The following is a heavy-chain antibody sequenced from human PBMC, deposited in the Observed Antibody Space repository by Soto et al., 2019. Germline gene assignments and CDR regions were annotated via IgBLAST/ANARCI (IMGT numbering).Heavy chain of an antibody. D-gene: IGHD2-2*01. CDR3: AKDRSSTSCYAFDY. Sequence: GSLRLSCAASGFTFRNYAMSWARQAPGKGLEWVSAISGSGGTTHYADSVKGRFTISRDNSKNTLYLQMNSLRVEDTAVYYCAKDRSSTSCYAFDYWGQGSLVTVS. J-gene: IGHJ4*02. CDR2: ISGSGGTT. V-gene: IGHV3-23*01. CDR1: GFTFRNYA.